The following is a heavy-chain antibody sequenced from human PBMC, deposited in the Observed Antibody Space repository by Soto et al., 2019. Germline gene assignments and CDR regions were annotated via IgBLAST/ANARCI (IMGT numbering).Heavy chain of an antibody. D-gene: IGHD2-15*01. CDR3: ARASDCSGGTCTTWFNP. Sequence: XSVKVSCNASGYTFDDYSSTWVRQVPGQGLEWLGWISTSIGHTNYAQGFQGRVTMTTDSATTTAYMELRNLGSDDTALYYCARASDCSGGTCTTWFNPWGQGTLVTVSS. CDR1: GYTFDDYS. V-gene: IGHV1-18*01. CDR2: ISTSIGHT. J-gene: IGHJ5*02.